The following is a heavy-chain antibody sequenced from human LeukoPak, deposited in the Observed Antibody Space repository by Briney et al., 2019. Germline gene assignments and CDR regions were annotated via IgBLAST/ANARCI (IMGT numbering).Heavy chain of an antibody. D-gene: IGHD3-16*02. CDR3: VSDQGVVRFDP. V-gene: IGHV1-18*01. Sequence: GASVKVSCKASGYVFVSNGISWVRRAPGQRLEWIGWINARNGATDYAQNFWGRATLTTDTSTSTAYMERRSPTSDATAVYSCVSDQGVVRFDPWGQGTLVTVSS. CDR1: GYVFVSNG. J-gene: IGHJ5*02. CDR2: INARNGAT.